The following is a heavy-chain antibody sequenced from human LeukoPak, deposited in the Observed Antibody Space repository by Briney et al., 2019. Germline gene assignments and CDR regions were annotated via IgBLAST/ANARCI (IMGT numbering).Heavy chain of an antibody. J-gene: IGHJ4*02. CDR1: GGSISSYY. CDR2: IYYSGST. CDR3: ARGDGRYYGSGPLEY. Sequence: SETLSLTCTVSGGSISSYYWSWIRQPPGKGLEWIGYIYYSGSTNYNPSLKSRVTISVDTSKNQFSLKLSSVTAADTAVYYCARGDGRYYGSGPLEYWGQGTLVTVSS. D-gene: IGHD3-10*01. V-gene: IGHV4-59*01.